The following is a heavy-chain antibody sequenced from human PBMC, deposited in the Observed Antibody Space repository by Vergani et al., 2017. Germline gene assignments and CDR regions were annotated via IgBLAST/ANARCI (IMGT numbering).Heavy chain of an antibody. D-gene: IGHD3-9*01. Sequence: QVQLVESGGGLVKPGGSLRLSCAASGFNFSDHYMSWVRQAPGKGLEWISYMSSGDSIYYADSVKGRFTVSRDNTKNTLYLQMNSLRAEDTAVYNCARETDTGSSVSYNYYAMDVWGQGTTVSVSS. V-gene: IGHV3-11*04. J-gene: IGHJ6*02. CDR2: MSSGDSI. CDR1: GFNFSDHY. CDR3: ARETDTGSSVSYNYYAMDV.